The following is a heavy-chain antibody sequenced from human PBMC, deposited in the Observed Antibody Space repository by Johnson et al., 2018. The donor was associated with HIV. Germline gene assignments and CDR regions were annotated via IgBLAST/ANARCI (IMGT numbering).Heavy chain of an antibody. V-gene: IGHV3-20*04. CDR2: INWNGGST. J-gene: IGHJ3*02. CDR3: ARDALRSWYYDSSDAFDI. Sequence: VQLVESGGGLVQPGRSLRLSCAASGFTFDDYGMNWVRQAPGKGLEWVSGINWNGGSTGYTDSVKGRFTISRDNAKNSLYLQMNSLRAEDTAVYYCARDALRSWYYDSSDAFDIWGQGTMVTVSS. CDR1: GFTFDDYG. D-gene: IGHD3-22*01.